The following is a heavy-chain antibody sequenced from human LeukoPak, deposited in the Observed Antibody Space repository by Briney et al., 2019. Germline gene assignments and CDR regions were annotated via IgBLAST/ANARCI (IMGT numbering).Heavy chain of an antibody. CDR1: GFTFSSYG. CDR2: IWYDGSNK. V-gene: IGHV3-33*01. D-gene: IGHD5-18*01. J-gene: IGHJ4*02. CDR3: ARDRGYSYGYFDY. Sequence: GGSLRLSCAASGFTFSSYGMHWVRQAPGKGLEWVAVIWYDGSNKYYADSVKGRFTISRDNSKNTLYLQMNSLRAEDTAVYYCARDRGYSYGYFDYWGQGTLVTVSS.